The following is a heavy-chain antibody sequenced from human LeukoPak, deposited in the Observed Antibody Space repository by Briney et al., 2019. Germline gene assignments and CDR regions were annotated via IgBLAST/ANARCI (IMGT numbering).Heavy chain of an antibody. CDR1: GGSFSGYY. D-gene: IGHD2-15*01. CDR2: INHSGST. CDR3: ARGSVPVVAAKSASNWFDP. Sequence: TSETLSLTCAVYGGSFSGYYWSWIRQPPGKGLEWIGEINHSGSTNYNPSLKSRVTISVDTSKNQFSLKLSSVTAADTAVYYCARGSVPVVAAKSASNWFDPWGQGTLVTVSS. J-gene: IGHJ5*02. V-gene: IGHV4-34*01.